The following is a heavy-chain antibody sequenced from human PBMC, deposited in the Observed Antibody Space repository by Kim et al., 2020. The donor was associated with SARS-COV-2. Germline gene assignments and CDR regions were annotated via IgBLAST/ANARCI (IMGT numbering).Heavy chain of an antibody. J-gene: IGHJ4*02. CDR1: GFTVNNKY. V-gene: IGHV3-66*04. CDR2: YFIDGRT. CDR3: ARLEPQTLYFDL. Sequence: GGSLRLSCAASGFTVNNKYMSWVRQAPGKGPEWVSIYFIDGRTYYADSVKDRVTISRDDLNNRLLLQMNSLRAEDTAVYYCARLEPQTLYFDLWGQGTLV.